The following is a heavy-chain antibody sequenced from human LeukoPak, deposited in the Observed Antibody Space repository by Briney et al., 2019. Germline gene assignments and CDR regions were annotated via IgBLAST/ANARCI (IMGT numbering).Heavy chain of an antibody. Sequence: PGGSLRLSCAASGFTFSSYAMHWVRQAPGKGLEWVAVISYDGNNKYYADSVKGRFTISRDNSKNTLYLQMNSLRAEDTAVYYCARWETVTTNGGYFDYWGQGTLVTVSS. CDR1: GFTFSSYA. CDR2: ISYDGNNK. D-gene: IGHD4-17*01. J-gene: IGHJ4*02. V-gene: IGHV3-30*14. CDR3: ARWETVTTNGGYFDY.